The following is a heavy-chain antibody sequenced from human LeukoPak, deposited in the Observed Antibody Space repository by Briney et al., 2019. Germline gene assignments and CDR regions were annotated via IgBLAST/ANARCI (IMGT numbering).Heavy chain of an antibody. V-gene: IGHV4-59*01. D-gene: IGHD3-9*01. J-gene: IGHJ6*02. CDR3: ARGGDILTGYYRKPHEYYYYYYGMDV. Sequence: SETLSLTCTVSGGSISSYYWSWIRQPPGKGLEWIGYIYYNGSTNYNPSLKSRVTISVDTSKNQFSLKLSSVTAADTAVYYCARGGDILTGYYRKPHEYYYYYYGMDVWGQGTTVTVSS. CDR1: GGSISSYY. CDR2: IYYNGST.